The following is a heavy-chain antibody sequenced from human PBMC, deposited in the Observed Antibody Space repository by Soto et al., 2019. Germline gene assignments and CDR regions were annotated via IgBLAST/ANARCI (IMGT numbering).Heavy chain of an antibody. Sequence: QVQLRESGPGLVKPSQTLSLTCTVSGGAIDNGGFYWSWIRQQPGKGLEWIGHICCSGSSHYNPSVWSRVTLSMATSKNDLSLKLSPVTAADTAVYYCARGGAEDNYFDPWGQGTLVTVSS. CDR1: GGAIDNGGFY. V-gene: IGHV4-31*03. CDR3: ARGGAEDNYFDP. CDR2: ICCSGSS. J-gene: IGHJ5*02.